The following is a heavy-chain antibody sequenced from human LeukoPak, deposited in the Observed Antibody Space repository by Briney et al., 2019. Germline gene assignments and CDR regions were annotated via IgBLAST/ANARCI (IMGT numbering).Heavy chain of an antibody. CDR1: GFTFSSYS. V-gene: IGHV3-21*06. CDR3: ARENSGEGFDY. D-gene: IGHD1-14*01. CDR2: ISSSTIYI. Sequence: TGGSLRLSCAASGFTFSSYSMNWVRQAPGKGLEWVSSISSSTIYIYDADSVKGRFTISRDNAKNTLYLEMNSLRAEDTAMYYCARENSGEGFDYWSQGTLVTVYS. J-gene: IGHJ4*02.